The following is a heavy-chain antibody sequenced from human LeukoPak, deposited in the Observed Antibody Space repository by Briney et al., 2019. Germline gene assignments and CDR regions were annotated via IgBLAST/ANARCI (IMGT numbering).Heavy chain of an antibody. V-gene: IGHV4-39*01. J-gene: IGHJ4*02. CDR1: GGSITTSNYY. CDR2: IYFSGSA. Sequence: SETLSLTCTVSGGSITTSNYYWAGIRQPPGKGLEWIGSIYFSGSAYYNPSPKSRVSMSVDTSKNQFSLKVTSVTAADTGVYYCASDYGANSGYWGQGTLVTVSS. CDR3: ASDYGANSGY. D-gene: IGHD4-23*01.